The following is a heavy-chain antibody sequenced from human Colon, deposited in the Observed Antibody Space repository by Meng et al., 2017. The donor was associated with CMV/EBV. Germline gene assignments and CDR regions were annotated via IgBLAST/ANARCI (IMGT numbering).Heavy chain of an antibody. CDR2: INHSGSI. V-gene: IGHV4-34*01. CDR1: GGSLSGDC. J-gene: IGHJ2*01. CDR3: ARGVRYWYFDV. Sequence: LTCDVYGGSLSGDCWTWIRQPTGKGLEWIGEINHSGSITYNPSLKSRVTISGDTSKNQLSLRMNSVTTADTAVYYCARGVRYWYFDVWGRGTLVTVSS.